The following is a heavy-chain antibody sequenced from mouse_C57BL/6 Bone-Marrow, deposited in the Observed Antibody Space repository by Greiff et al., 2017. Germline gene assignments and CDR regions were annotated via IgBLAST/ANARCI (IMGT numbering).Heavy chain of an antibody. Sequence: QVQLKQPGAELVKPGASVKLSCKASGYTFTSYWMQWVKQRPGQGLEWIGEIDPSDSYTNYNQKFKGKATLTVDTSSSTAYMQLSSLTSEDSAVYYCARWKRGYWGQGTTLTVSS. V-gene: IGHV1-50*01. CDR3: ARWKRGY. CDR1: GYTFTSYW. J-gene: IGHJ2*01. CDR2: IDPSDSYT.